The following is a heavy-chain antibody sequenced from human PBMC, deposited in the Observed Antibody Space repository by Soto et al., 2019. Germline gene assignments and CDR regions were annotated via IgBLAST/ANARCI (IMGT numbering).Heavy chain of an antibody. CDR3: AKERVRFLDA. D-gene: IGHD3-3*01. CDR1: GFSFDDFA. CDR2: ITWNSVST. Sequence: QLVESGGGLVQPGGSLRLSCVASGFSFDDFAMHWVRQAPGKGLEWISGITWNSVSTDYANSVKGRFTVSRDNAKNSLXLXMSSLTTEDTALYFCAKERVRFLDAWGQGTLVTVSS. J-gene: IGHJ5*02. V-gene: IGHV3-9*01.